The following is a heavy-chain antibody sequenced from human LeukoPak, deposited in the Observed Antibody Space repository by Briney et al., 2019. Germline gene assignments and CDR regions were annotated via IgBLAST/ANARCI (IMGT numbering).Heavy chain of an antibody. CDR1: GGSISSYY. J-gene: IGHJ4*02. CDR3: ARYIAAAGLYYFDY. D-gene: IGHD6-13*01. Sequence: SETLSLTCTVSGGSISSYYWSWIRQPPGKGLEWIGHIYYSGSTNYNPSLKSRVTISVDTSKNQFSLRLSSVTAADTAVYYCARYIAAAGLYYFDYWDQGTLVTVSS. CDR2: IYYSGST. V-gene: IGHV4-59*01.